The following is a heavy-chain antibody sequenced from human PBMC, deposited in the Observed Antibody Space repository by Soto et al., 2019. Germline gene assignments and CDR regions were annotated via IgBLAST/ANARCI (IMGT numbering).Heavy chain of an antibody. CDR3: AGWYYVSGRGGGPYGMDV. V-gene: IGHV1-69*12. CDR2: IIPIFGTA. CDR1: GGTFSSYA. Sequence: QVQLVQSGAEVKKPGSSVKVSCKASGGTFSSYAISWVRQAPGQGLEWMGGIIPIFGTANYAQKFQGRVTITADESTRTAYMELSSLRSEDTAVYYCAGWYYVSGRGGGPYGMDVWGQGTTVTVSS. J-gene: IGHJ6*02. D-gene: IGHD3-10*01.